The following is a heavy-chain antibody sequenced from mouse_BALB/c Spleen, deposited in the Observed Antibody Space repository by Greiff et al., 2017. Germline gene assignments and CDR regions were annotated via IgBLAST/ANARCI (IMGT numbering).Heavy chain of an antibody. CDR1: GFSLTSYG. CDR2: IWAGGST. J-gene: IGHJ1*01. D-gene: IGHD2-4*01. V-gene: IGHV2-9*02. Sequence: QVQLKESGPGLVAPSQSLSITCTVSGFSLTSYGVHWVRQPPGKGLEWLGVIWAGGSTNYNSALMSRLSISKDNSKSQVFLKMNSLQTDDTAMYYCARDPMITTLYWYFDVWGAGTTVTVSS. CDR3: ARDPMITTLYWYFDV.